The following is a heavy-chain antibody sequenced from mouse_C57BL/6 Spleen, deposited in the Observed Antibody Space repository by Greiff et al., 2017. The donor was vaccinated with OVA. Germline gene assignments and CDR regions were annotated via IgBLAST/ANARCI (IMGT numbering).Heavy chain of an antibody. CDR2: ISSGGDYI. J-gene: IGHJ3*01. D-gene: IGHD3-2*02. CDR1: GFTFSSYA. Sequence: EVKLVESGEGLVKPGGSLKLSCAASGFTFSSYAMSWVRQTPEKRLEWVAYISSGGDYIYYADTVKGRFTISRDNARNTRYLQMSSLKSEDTAMYYCTREDSSGYAYWGQGTLVTVSA. CDR3: TREDSSGYAY. V-gene: IGHV5-9-1*02.